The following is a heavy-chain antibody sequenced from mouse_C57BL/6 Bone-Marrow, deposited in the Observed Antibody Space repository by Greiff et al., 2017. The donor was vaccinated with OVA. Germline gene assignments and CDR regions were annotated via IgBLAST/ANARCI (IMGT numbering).Heavy chain of an antibody. V-gene: IGHV1-82*01. Sequence: QVQLKQSGPELVKPGASVKISCKASGYAFSSSWMNWVKQRPGKGLEWIGRIYPGDGDTNYNGKFKGKATLTAHKSSSTAYMQLSSLTSEDSAVYFCARRIDGYYWYFDVWGTGTTVTVSS. CDR1: GYAFSSSW. CDR3: ARRIDGYYWYFDV. D-gene: IGHD2-3*01. J-gene: IGHJ1*03. CDR2: IYPGDGDT.